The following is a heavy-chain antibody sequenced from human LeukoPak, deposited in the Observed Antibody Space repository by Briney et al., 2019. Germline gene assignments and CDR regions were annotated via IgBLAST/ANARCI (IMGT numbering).Heavy chain of an antibody. CDR2: ISYDGYDK. J-gene: IGHJ1*01. Sequence: GGSLRLSCAASGFTFNDYAMYWVRQAPGKGLEWVTLISYDGYDKSYADSVRGRFTISRDNSRNTLYLQMDSLRSEDTAVYYCATETVEGGYSYGPQYFQHWGQGTLVTVSS. CDR1: GFTFNDYA. V-gene: IGHV3-30-3*01. CDR3: ATETVEGGYSYGPQYFQH. D-gene: IGHD5-18*01.